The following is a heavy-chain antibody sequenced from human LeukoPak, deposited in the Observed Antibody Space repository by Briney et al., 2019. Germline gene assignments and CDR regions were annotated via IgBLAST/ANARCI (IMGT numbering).Heavy chain of an antibody. CDR1: GFTFSSYA. CDR3: ARMGYLDY. V-gene: IGHV3-23*01. Sequence: GGSLRLSCAASGFTFSSYAMNWVRQAPGKGLEWVSSISASGGNTYYADPVRGRFTISRDNSKNTLYLQMNSLRAEDTAVYYCARMGYLDYWGQGTLVTVSS. J-gene: IGHJ4*02. CDR2: ISASGGNT. D-gene: IGHD2-8*01.